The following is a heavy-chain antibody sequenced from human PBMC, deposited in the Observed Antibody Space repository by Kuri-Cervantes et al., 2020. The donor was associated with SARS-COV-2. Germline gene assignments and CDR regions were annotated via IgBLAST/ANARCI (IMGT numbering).Heavy chain of an antibody. V-gene: IGHV3-30*04. CDR2: MSYDGGKI. CDR3: AREPTINWSDIGNSLDV. D-gene: IGHD1-20*01. Sequence: GESLKISCAASGFSFSTYAMHWVRQAPGKGLEWVVGMSYDGGKIYYADSLKGRFTISRDNSKNTLYVQMVSLRPEDTAVYYCAREPTINWSDIGNSLDVWGKG. J-gene: IGHJ6*03. CDR1: GFSFSTYA.